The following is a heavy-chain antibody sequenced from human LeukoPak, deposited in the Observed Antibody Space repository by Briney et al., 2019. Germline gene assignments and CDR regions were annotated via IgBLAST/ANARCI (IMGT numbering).Heavy chain of an antibody. V-gene: IGHV4-4*02. J-gene: IGHJ4*02. Sequence: SETLSLTCGVSGGSISSTNWWSWVRQPPGQGLEWIGEISLAGRTNYNPSLNGRVTMSLDESSNQLSLKLTSVTAADTAIYYCSRDSGAFSPFGYWGQGTLVIVPS. CDR3: SRDSGAFSPFGY. CDR1: GGSISSTNW. CDR2: ISLAGRT. D-gene: IGHD1-26*01.